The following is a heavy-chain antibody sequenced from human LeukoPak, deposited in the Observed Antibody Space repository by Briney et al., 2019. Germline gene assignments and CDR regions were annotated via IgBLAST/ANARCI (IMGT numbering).Heavy chain of an antibody. CDR2: IIPMLRIT. J-gene: IGHJ4*02. Sequence: ASVKVSFKASGGTFSSYAISWVRQAPGQGLEWMGRIIPMLRITSYAQKLQGRVTITADKSTSTAYMELSSLRSEDTAVYYCARDRVNGYNLQVDFGAQGTLVTVSS. V-gene: IGHV1-69*04. CDR3: ARDRVNGYNLQVDF. D-gene: IGHD3-22*01. CDR1: GGTFSSYA.